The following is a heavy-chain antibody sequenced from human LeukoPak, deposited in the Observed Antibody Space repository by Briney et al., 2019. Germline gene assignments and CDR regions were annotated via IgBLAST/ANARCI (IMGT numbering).Heavy chain of an antibody. Sequence: SETLSLTCAVYGGSFSDYYWSWIRQPPGKGLEWIGEINHSGSTNYNPSLKSRVTISVDTSKIQFSLKLSSVTAADTAVYYCARTDYRGWGQGTLVTVSS. V-gene: IGHV4-34*01. CDR3: ARTDYRG. CDR1: GGSFSDYY. D-gene: IGHD4-11*01. CDR2: INHSGST. J-gene: IGHJ4*02.